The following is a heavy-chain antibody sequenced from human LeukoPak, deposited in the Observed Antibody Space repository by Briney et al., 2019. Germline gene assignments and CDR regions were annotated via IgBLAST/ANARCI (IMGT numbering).Heavy chain of an antibody. J-gene: IGHJ4*02. CDR3: ARGLWFGPTLDY. CDR2: IYYSGST. Sequence: SETLSLTCTVSGGSISSYYWSWIRQPPGKGLEWIGYIYYSGSTNHNPSLKSRVTISVDTSKNQFSLRLTSVTAADTAVYFCARGLWFGPTLDYLGQGTLVTVSS. V-gene: IGHV4-59*01. CDR1: GGSISSYY. D-gene: IGHD3-10*01.